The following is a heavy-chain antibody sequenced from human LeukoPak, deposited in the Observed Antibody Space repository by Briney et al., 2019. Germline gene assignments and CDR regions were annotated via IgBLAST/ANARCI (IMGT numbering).Heavy chain of an antibody. J-gene: IGHJ6*02. CDR2: ISAYNGNT. D-gene: IGHD2-15*01. Sequence: ASVTVSCKASGYTFTSYGISWVRQAPGQGLEWMGWISAYNGNTNYAQKLQGRVTMTTDTSTSTAYMELRSLRSDDTAVYYCARGLMYPVVVAATPLYNGMDVWGQGTTVTVSS. V-gene: IGHV1-18*01. CDR1: GYTFTSYG. CDR3: ARGLMYPVVVAATPLYNGMDV.